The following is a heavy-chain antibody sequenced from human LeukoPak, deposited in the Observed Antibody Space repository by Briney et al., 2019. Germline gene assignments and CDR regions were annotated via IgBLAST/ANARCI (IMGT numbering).Heavy chain of an antibody. Sequence: GASVKVSCKASGGTFSSYAISWVRQAPGQGLEWMGGIIPIFGTANYAQKFQGRVTITADKSTSTAYMELSSLRSEDTAVYYCASGAYGDLPRYYYYMDVWGKGTTVTVSS. V-gene: IGHV1-69*06. J-gene: IGHJ6*03. CDR2: IIPIFGTA. CDR1: GGTFSSYA. D-gene: IGHD4-17*01. CDR3: ASGAYGDLPRYYYYMDV.